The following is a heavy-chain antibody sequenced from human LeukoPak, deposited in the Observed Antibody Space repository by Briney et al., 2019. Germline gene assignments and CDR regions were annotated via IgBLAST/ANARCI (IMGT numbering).Heavy chain of an antibody. D-gene: IGHD6-13*01. CDR1: GFTFSSYS. V-gene: IGHV3-21*01. Sequence: GGSLRLSCAASGFTFSSYSMNWVRQAPGKGLEWVSSISSSSSYIYYADSVKGRFTISRDNAKNSLYLQMNSLRAEDTAVYYCARGREEQLVYNWFGPWGQGTLVTVSS. CDR3: ARGREEQLVYNWFGP. CDR2: ISSSSSYI. J-gene: IGHJ5*02.